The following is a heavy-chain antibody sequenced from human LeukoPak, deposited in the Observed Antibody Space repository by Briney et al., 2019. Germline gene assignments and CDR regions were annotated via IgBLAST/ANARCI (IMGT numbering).Heavy chain of an antibody. D-gene: IGHD5-18*01. V-gene: IGHV3-48*01. CDR2: ISSSSTTI. Sequence: GGSLRLSCTASGFTFSDSSMNWVRQAPGKGLEWLSYISSSSTTIYYADSVKGRFTISRDGAKNSLYLQMNSLRAEDTAVYYCARNLNTADDYWGQGILVTVSS. CDR1: GFTFSDSS. J-gene: IGHJ4*02. CDR3: ARNLNTADDY.